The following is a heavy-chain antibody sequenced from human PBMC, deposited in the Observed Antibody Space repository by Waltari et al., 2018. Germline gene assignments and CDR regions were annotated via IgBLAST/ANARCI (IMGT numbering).Heavy chain of an antibody. CDR2: IRNRENDFST. J-gene: IGHJ4*02. Sequence: EVELVESGGGLVRPGGSLRLSCAASGFTFTDHHMDWVRQAPGKGLEWVARIRNRENDFSTEYAPSVEGRFTIWRDESNHILYLQMNSLKDDDTAMYYCTSSGWSWGMLDYWGQGTLVIVST. V-gene: IGHV3-72*01. CDR1: GFTFTDHH. CDR3: TSSGWSWGMLDY. D-gene: IGHD2-8*01.